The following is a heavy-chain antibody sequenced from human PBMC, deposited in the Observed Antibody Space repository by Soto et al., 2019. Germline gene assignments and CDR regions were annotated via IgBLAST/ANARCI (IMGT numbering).Heavy chain of an antibody. CDR3: ARWVGAYYFDY. CDR2: IYPGDSDT. D-gene: IGHD1-26*01. V-gene: IGHV5-51*01. Sequence: PGESLKISCKGFGYTFSDYWIGWVRQMPGKGLEWMGIIYPGDSDTRYSPSFQGQVTISADKSISTAYLQWSSLKASDTAMYYCARWVGAYYFDYSGQGILVTVSS. J-gene: IGHJ4*02. CDR1: GYTFSDYW.